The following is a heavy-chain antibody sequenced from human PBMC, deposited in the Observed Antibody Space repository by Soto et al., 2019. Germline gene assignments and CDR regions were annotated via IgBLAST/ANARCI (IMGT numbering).Heavy chain of an antibody. CDR3: AKDPQTRDIVVGVAAPAY. J-gene: IGHJ4*02. V-gene: IGHV3-23*01. Sequence: GGSLRLSCAASGFTFRIYAMTWFRQAPGKGLDWVAAITDSGGITHYADSVKGRFTISRDNSKNTLYLQMNSLRAEDTAVYYCAKDPQTRDIVVGVAAPAYWGQGTLVTVSS. CDR1: GFTFRIYA. CDR2: ITDSGGIT. D-gene: IGHD2-15*01.